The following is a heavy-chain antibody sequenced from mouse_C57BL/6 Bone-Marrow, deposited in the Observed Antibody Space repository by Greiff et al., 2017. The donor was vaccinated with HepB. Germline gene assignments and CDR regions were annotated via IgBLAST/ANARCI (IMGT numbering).Heavy chain of an antibody. CDR2: ISYDGSN. J-gene: IGHJ2*01. Sequence: EVKLMESGPGLVKPSQSLSLTCSVTGYSITSGYYWNWIRQFPGNKLEWMGYISYDGSNNYNPSLKNRISITRDTSKNQFFLKLNSVTTEDTATYYCARGYYGSSWWGQGTTLTVSS. D-gene: IGHD1-1*01. CDR3: ARGYYGSSW. CDR1: GYSITSGYY. V-gene: IGHV3-6*01.